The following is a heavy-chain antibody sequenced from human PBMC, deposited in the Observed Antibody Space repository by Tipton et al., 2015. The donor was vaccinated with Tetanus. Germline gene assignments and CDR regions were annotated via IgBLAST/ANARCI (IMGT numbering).Heavy chain of an antibody. D-gene: IGHD2-2*02. CDR2: INAGNGNT. J-gene: IGHJ4*02. Sequence: QLVQSGAEVKKPGASVKVSCKASGYTFTSYAMHWVRQAPGQRLEWMGWINAGNGNTEYSQKFQGRVTITRDTSASTAYMELSSLRSEDTAVYYCARTLGSTSCYIYWGQGTLVTVSS. CDR1: GYTFTSYA. CDR3: ARTLGSTSCYIY. V-gene: IGHV1-3*01.